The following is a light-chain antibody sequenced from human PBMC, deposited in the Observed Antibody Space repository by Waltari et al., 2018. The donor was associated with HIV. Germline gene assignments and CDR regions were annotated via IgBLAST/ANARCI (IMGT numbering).Light chain of an antibody. Sequence: QSVLTQPPSASGTHGQRVTISCSGSSSNIGSNYVYWYQQLPGTAPKRLIYTNNQRPSGVPDRFSGSKSGTSASLAISGLRSEDEADYYCAAWDDSLWVFGGGTKLTVL. J-gene: IGLJ3*02. CDR3: AAWDDSLWV. CDR2: TNN. V-gene: IGLV1-47*02. CDR1: SSNIGSNY.